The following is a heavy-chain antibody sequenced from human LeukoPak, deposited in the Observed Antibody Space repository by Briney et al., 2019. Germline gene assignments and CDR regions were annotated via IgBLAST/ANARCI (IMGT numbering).Heavy chain of an antibody. V-gene: IGHV4-39*01. J-gene: IGHJ4*02. CDR2: IFYTGST. CDR3: SRASSTSYYDY. CDR1: GGSISSSNYY. D-gene: IGHD6-19*01. Sequence: SETLSLTCTVSGGSISSSNYYWAWIRQPPGKGLEWIANIFYTGSTYYNPSLKSRVTISVDTSKNQFSLKLSSVTAADTALYYCSRASSTSYYDYWGQGSLVTVSS.